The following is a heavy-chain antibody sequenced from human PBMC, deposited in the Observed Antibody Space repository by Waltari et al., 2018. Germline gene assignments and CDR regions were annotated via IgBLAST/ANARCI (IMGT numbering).Heavy chain of an antibody. Sequence: QMQLVQSGPEVKKPGTSVKVSCKASGFTFTSSAVQWVRQARGQRLEWIGWCVVGSGNTNYEQKFQERVTITRDMSTSTAYMELSSLRSEDTAVYYCAATPYGWLNYYYGMDVWGQGTTVTVSS. CDR2: CVVGSGNT. D-gene: IGHD2-8*02. J-gene: IGHJ6*02. CDR1: GFTFTSSA. V-gene: IGHV1-58*01. CDR3: AATPYGWLNYYYGMDV.